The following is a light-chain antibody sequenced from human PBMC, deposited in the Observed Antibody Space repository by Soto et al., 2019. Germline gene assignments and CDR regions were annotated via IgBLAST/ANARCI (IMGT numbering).Light chain of an antibody. V-gene: IGKV3-15*01. CDR2: GAS. CDR3: QQRSNWPIT. J-gene: IGKJ5*01. CDR1: QSVNTN. Sequence: EIVMTQSPATLSVSPGERATFSCRASQSVNTNLAWYQLKPGQAPRLLVYGASIRATGIPARFSGSGSGTEYSLTISSLQSEDFGVYYCQQRSNWPITFGQGTRLEIK.